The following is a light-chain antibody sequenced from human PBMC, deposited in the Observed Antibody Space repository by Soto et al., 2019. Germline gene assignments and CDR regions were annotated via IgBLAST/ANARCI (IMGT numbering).Light chain of an antibody. CDR2: GAS. V-gene: IGKV3-15*01. J-gene: IGKJ4*01. Sequence: EIGIKQSPPTMSVSPGERATLSCRASQSVSSNLAWHQQKPGQAPRLLISGASTGATGIPARFSGSGSGTEFTLTISSLQSEDCAIYYCQQYHTWPITFGGGTKVDIK. CDR3: QQYHTWPIT. CDR1: QSVSSN.